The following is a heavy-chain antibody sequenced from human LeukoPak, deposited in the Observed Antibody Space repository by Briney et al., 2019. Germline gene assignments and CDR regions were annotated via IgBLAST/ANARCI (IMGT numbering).Heavy chain of an antibody. Sequence: GGSLRLSCAASGFTFDDYAMHWVRQAPGKGLEWVSGISWNSGSIGYADSVKGRFTISRDKAKNSLYLQMNSLRAEDTALYYCAKDTTSTRSLDYWGQGTLVTVSS. D-gene: IGHD6-13*01. J-gene: IGHJ4*02. CDR1: GFTFDDYA. CDR3: AKDTTSTRSLDY. V-gene: IGHV3-9*01. CDR2: ISWNSGSI.